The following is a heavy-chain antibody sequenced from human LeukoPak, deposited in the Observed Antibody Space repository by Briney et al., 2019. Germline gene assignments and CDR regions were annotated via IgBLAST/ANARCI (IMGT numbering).Heavy chain of an antibody. CDR3: ARGGDSSGSIRSAFDI. J-gene: IGHJ3*02. Sequence: PGGSLRLSCAASGFTVSSNYMSWVRQAPGKGLEWVSVIYSCGSTYYADSVKGRFTISRDNSKNTLYLQMNSLRAEDTAVYYCARGGDSSGSIRSAFDIWGQGTMVTVSS. CDR2: IYSCGST. D-gene: IGHD3-22*01. CDR1: GFTVSSNY. V-gene: IGHV3-53*01.